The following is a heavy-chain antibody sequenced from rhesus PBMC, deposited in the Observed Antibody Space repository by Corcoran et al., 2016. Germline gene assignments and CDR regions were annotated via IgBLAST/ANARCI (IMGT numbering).Heavy chain of an antibody. J-gene: IGHJ4*01. CDR3: ARDREDSSGWHFDY. CDR2: INGNSGST. Sequence: QVQLQESGPGLVKPSETLSLTCTVSGASISSNWWSWLRQPPGKGREWIGEINGNSGSTNYNPSLKSRVTMSKDASKNQFSLKLSSVTAADTAVYYCARDREDSSGWHFDYWGQGVLVTVSS. CDR1: GASISSNW. D-gene: IGHD6-31*01. V-gene: IGHV4-80*01.